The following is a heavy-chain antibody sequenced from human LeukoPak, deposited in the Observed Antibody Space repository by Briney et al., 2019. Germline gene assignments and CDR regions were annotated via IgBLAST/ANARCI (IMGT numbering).Heavy chain of an antibody. V-gene: IGHV3-30-3*01. D-gene: IGHD6-13*01. Sequence: GRSLRLSCAASGFTFSSYAMHWVRQAPGKGLEWVAVISYDGSNKYYADSVKGRFTISRDNSKNTLYLQMNSLRAEDTAVYYCARDGIASAPSYFDYWGQGTLVTVSS. CDR1: GFTFSSYA. J-gene: IGHJ4*02. CDR3: ARDGIASAPSYFDY. CDR2: ISYDGSNK.